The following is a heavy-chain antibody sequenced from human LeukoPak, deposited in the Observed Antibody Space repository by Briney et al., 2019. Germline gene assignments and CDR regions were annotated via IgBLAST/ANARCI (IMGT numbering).Heavy chain of an antibody. J-gene: IGHJ5*02. CDR1: GFTFGSHS. CDR2: ISSGSSTI. V-gene: IGHV3-48*02. Sequence: PGGSLRLSCAASGFTFGSHSMNWVRQAPGKGLEWVSYISSGSSTIYYADSVKGRFTISRDNAKNSLFLQMNSLRDEDTGVYYCARGVPPCFDPWGQGTLVTVSS. CDR3: ARGVPPCFDP. D-gene: IGHD3-10*01.